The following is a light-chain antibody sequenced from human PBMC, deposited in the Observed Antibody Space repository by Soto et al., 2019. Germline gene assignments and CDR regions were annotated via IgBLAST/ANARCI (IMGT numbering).Light chain of an antibody. CDR2: KAS. Sequence: DIQMTQSPSTLSASVVDRVTITFLASQSISSWLAWYQQKPGKAPKLLIYKASSLESGVPSKFSGSGSGTEFTLTISSLQPDDVAIYYCQQYNDYSWTCGQGTKGDI. CDR1: QSISSW. J-gene: IGKJ1*01. V-gene: IGKV1-5*03. CDR3: QQYNDYSWT.